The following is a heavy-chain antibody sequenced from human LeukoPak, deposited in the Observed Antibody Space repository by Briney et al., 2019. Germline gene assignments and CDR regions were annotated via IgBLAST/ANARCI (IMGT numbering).Heavy chain of an antibody. CDR2: ISYDGSNK. CDR1: GFTFSSYA. Sequence: GGSLRLSCAASGFTFSSYAMHWVRQAPGKGLEWVAVISYDGSNKYYADSVKGRFTISRDNSKNTLYLQMNSLRAEDTAVYYCARENSGGSCEGSFDYWGQGTLVTVSS. CDR3: ARENSGGSCEGSFDY. D-gene: IGHD2-15*01. V-gene: IGHV3-30-3*01. J-gene: IGHJ4*02.